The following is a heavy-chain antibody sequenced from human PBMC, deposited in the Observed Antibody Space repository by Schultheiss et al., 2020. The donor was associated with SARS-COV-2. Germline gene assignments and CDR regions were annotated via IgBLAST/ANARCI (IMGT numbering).Heavy chain of an antibody. J-gene: IGHJ6*02. Sequence: GGSLRLSCAASGFTFSSYAMHWVRQAPGKGLEWVAVISYDGSNKYYADSVKGRFTISRDNSKNTLYLQVNSLRAEDTAVYYCARAPSYYYYGMDLWGQGTTVTVSS. CDR3: ARAPSYYYYGMDL. V-gene: IGHV3-30*07. CDR2: ISYDGSNK. CDR1: GFTFSSYA.